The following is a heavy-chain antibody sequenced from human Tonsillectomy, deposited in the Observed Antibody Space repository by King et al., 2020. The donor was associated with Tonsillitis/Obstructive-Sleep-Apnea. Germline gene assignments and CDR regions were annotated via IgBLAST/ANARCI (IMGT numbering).Heavy chain of an antibody. CDR3: ARANWGSTSCYTEVKLYYYYYYYMDV. CDR2: IIPILGIA. Sequence: QLVQSGAEVKKPGSSVKVSCKASGGTFSSYAISWVRQAPGQGLEWMGRIIPILGIANYAQKFQGRVTITADKSTSTAYMELSSLRSEDTAVYYCARANWGSTSCYTEVKLYYYYYYYMDVWGKGTTVTVSS. CDR1: GGTFSSYA. J-gene: IGHJ6*03. V-gene: IGHV1-69*04. D-gene: IGHD2-2*02.